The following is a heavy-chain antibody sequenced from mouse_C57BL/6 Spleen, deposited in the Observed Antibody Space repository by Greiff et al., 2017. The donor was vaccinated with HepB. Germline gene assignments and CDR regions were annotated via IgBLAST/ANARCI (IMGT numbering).Heavy chain of an antibody. V-gene: IGHV1-81*01. CDR1: GHTFTSYG. J-gene: IGHJ4*01. CDR2: IYPRSGNT. Sequence: QVQLQQSGAELARPGASVKLSCKASGHTFTSYGISWVKQRTGQGLEWIGEIYPRSGNTYYNEKFKGKATLTADKSSSTAYMELRSLTSEDSAVYFCARYDYDEGYAMDYWGQGTSVTVSS. CDR3: ARYDYDEGYAMDY. D-gene: IGHD2-4*01.